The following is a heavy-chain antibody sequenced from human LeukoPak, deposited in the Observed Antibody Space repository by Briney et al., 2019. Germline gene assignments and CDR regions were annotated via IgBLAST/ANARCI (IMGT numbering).Heavy chain of an antibody. D-gene: IGHD3-10*01. Sequence: SGTLSLTCAVSGGSISSSNWWSWVRQPPGKGLEWIGEIYHSGSTNYNPSLKSRVTISVDKSKNQFSLKLSSVTAADTAVYYCARIRTTVRGLAYYYGMDVWGKGTTVTVSS. CDR1: GGSISSSNW. J-gene: IGHJ6*04. CDR2: IYHSGST. V-gene: IGHV4-4*02. CDR3: ARIRTTVRGLAYYYGMDV.